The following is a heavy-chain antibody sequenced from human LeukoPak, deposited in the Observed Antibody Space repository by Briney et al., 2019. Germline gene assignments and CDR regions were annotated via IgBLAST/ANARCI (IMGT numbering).Heavy chain of an antibody. J-gene: IGHJ2*01. CDR2: IYPGDSDT. D-gene: IGHD4/OR15-4a*01. V-gene: IGHV5-51*01. Sequence: GESLKISCKGSGYSFTSYWIGWVRQMPGKGLEWMGIIYPGDSDTRYSPSFQGQVTISADKPISTAYLQWSSLKASDTAMYYCARPLDFGGNPNWYCDLWGRGTLLTVSS. CDR1: GYSFTSYW. CDR3: ARPLDFGGNPNWYCDL.